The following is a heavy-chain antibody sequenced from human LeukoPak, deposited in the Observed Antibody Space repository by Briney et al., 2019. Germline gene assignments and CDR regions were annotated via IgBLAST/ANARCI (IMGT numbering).Heavy chain of an antibody. CDR3: ACRASGWYFFDY. CDR2: IYSGGST. CDR1: GFTVSSNY. V-gene: IGHV3-53*01. J-gene: IGHJ4*02. D-gene: IGHD6-19*01. Sequence: PGGSLRLSCAASGFTVSSNYMSWVRQAPGKGLEWVSVIYSGGSTYYADSVKGRFTISRDNSKNTLYLQMNSLRAEDTAVYYCACRASGWYFFDYWGQGTLVTVSS.